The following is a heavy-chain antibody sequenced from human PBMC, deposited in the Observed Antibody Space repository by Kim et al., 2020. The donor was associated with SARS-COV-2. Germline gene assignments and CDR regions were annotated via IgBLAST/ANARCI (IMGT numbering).Heavy chain of an antibody. Sequence: GGSLRLSCAASGFTFSSYAMSWVRQAPGKGLEWVSAISGSGGSTYYADSVKGRFTISRDNSKNTLYLQMNSLRAEDTAVYYCAKSGYCSSTSCYVFFWAFDYWGQGTLVTVSS. CDR2: ISGSGGST. D-gene: IGHD2-2*03. CDR3: AKSGYCSSTSCYVFFWAFDY. J-gene: IGHJ4*02. CDR1: GFTFSSYA. V-gene: IGHV3-23*01.